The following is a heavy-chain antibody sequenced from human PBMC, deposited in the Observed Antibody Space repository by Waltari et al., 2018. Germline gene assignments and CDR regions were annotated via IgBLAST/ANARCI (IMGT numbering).Heavy chain of an antibody. Sequence: QVQLVQSGAEVKKPGASVKVSCKASGYTFTGYYMHWVRQAPGQGLEWMGWINPNMGGTNYAQKFQGRVTMTRDTSISTAYMELSRLRSDDTAVYYCARYGDDLFFDYWGQGTLVTVSS. D-gene: IGHD3-16*01. CDR2: INPNMGGT. CDR1: GYTFTGYY. J-gene: IGHJ4*02. CDR3: ARYGDDLFFDY. V-gene: IGHV1-2*02.